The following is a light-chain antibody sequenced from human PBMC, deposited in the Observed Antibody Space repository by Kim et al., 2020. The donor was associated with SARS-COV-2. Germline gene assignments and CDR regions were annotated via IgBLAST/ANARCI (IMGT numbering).Light chain of an antibody. J-gene: IGKJ1*01. V-gene: IGKV1-5*03. CDR3: QQFHSYSRT. CDR2: YAS. Sequence: DIQMTQSPSALPASVGDTVTITCRASQNVNNWVAWYQQKPGKAPKVLMSYASTLKSGVPSRFSGGGSGTEFTLTITSLQPDDFATYYCQQFHSYSRTFGQGTKVEIK. CDR1: QNVNNW.